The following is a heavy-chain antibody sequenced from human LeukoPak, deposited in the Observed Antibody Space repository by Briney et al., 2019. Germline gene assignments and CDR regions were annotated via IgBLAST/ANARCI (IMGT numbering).Heavy chain of an antibody. CDR2: IRYDGGNK. CDR1: GFTFSSYG. Sequence: PGGSLRLSCAAPGFTFSSYGMHWVRQAPGKGLEWVAFIRYDGGNKYYADSVKGRFTISRDNSKNTLYLQMNSLRAEDTAVYYCAKDWGYSCFDYWGQGTLVTVSS. V-gene: IGHV3-30*02. D-gene: IGHD4-23*01. J-gene: IGHJ4*02. CDR3: AKDWGYSCFDY.